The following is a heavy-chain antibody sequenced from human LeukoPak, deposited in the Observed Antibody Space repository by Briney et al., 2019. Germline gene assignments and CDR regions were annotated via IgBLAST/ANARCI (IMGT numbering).Heavy chain of an antibody. Sequence: SETLSLTCAVSGYSISSGYYWGWIRQPPGKGLEWIGSIYHSGSTYYNPSLKSRVTISVDTSKYQFSLKLSSVTAADTAVYYCARDHSSSWSTNAFDIWGQGTMVTVSS. CDR1: GYSISSGYY. D-gene: IGHD6-13*01. J-gene: IGHJ3*02. V-gene: IGHV4-38-2*02. CDR2: IYHSGST. CDR3: ARDHSSSWSTNAFDI.